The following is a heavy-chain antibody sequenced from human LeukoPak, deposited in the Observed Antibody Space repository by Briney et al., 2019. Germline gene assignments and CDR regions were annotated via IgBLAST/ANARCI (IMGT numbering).Heavy chain of an antibody. D-gene: IGHD5-18*01. CDR2: IYYSGST. J-gene: IGHJ4*02. CDR1: GGSISSSSYY. V-gene: IGHV4-39*07. CDR3: ARDLQLWFYFDY. Sequence: PSETLSLTCSVSGGSISSSSYYWGWIRQPPGKGLEWIGSIYYSGSTYYNPSLKSRVTISVDTSKNQFSLKLSSVTAADTAVYYCARDLQLWFYFDYWGRGTLVTVSS.